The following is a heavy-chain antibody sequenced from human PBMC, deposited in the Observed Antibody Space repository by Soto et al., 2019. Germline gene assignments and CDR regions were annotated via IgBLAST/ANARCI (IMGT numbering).Heavy chain of an antibody. V-gene: IGHV4-34*12. J-gene: IGHJ3*02. Sequence: QVQLQQWGAGLLKPSETLSLTCAVYGGSVNSGNYYWSWIRQPPGKGLEWIGEMIHSGGTHFNPSTKRPVTISVDTSKNQFSLKMSSVTAADTALYYCARVERGTATTVVDAFDIWGPGTLVTVSS. CDR3: ARVERGTATTVVDAFDI. CDR1: GGSVNSGNYY. D-gene: IGHD1-1*01. CDR2: MIHSGGT.